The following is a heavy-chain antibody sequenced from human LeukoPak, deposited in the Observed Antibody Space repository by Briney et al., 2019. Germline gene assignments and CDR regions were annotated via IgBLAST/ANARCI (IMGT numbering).Heavy chain of an antibody. CDR3: ARMDYYDSSGYGYWFDP. Sequence: ASVKVSCKASGHTFTGYYMHWVRQAPGQGLEWMGWINPNSGGTNYAQKFQGRVTMTRDTSISTAYMELSRLRSDDTAVYYCARMDYYDSSGYGYWFDPWGQGTLVTVSS. V-gene: IGHV1-2*02. J-gene: IGHJ5*02. CDR1: GHTFTGYY. D-gene: IGHD3-22*01. CDR2: INPNSGGT.